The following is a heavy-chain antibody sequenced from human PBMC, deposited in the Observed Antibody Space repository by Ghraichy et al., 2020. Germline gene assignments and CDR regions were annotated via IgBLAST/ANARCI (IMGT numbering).Heavy chain of an antibody. J-gene: IGHJ4*02. V-gene: IGHV3-21*01. D-gene: IGHD4-17*01. Sequence: ETLSLTCAASGFTFSSYTMQWVRQAPGKGLEWVSSISSSSSYIYYADSVRGRFTVSRDNANNLLYLQMNSLRAEDTAFYYCARSPPGGEADYWGQGTLVTVSS. CDR1: GFTFSSYT. CDR2: ISSSSSYI. CDR3: ARSPPGGEADY.